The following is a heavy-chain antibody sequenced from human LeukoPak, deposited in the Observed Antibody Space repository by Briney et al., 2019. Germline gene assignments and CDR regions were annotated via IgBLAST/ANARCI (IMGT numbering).Heavy chain of an antibody. Sequence: PGGSLRLSCAASGFTFSSYGMHWVRQAPGKGLEWVAVISYDGSNKYYADSVKGRFTISRDNSKNTLYLQMNSLRTEDTAVYYCAKDGRPEGMDVWGQGTTVTVSS. CDR1: GFTFSSYG. CDR3: AKDGRPEGMDV. J-gene: IGHJ6*02. CDR2: ISYDGSNK. V-gene: IGHV3-30*18.